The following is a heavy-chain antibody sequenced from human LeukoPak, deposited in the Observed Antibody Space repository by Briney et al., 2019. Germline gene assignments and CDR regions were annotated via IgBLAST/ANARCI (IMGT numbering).Heavy chain of an antibody. CDR1: GFTFSSYT. V-gene: IGHV3-23*01. CDR2: ISGSGGST. CDR3: AKDLVGGGYLFDMCV. D-gene: IGHD1-26*01. Sequence: GGSLRLSCAASGFTFSSYTMRWVRQAPGKGQKWISAISGSGGSTYYADSVKGRFTISRDNSKNTLYLQMNSLRAEDTAVYYYAKDLVGGGYLFDMCVWGQGTTVTFS. J-gene: IGHJ6*01.